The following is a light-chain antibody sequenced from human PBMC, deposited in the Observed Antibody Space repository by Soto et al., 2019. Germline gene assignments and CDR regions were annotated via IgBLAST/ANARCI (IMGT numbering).Light chain of an antibody. V-gene: IGKV1-33*01. CDR1: HYLKKY. Sequence: DVQMTQSPSSLSASVGDRVTITCQASHYLKKYLNWYQGKPGKAPNLLIYEASNLQTGGPSRFSGSGSGTDFTFTISNLQPEDTGTYYCQQYYRIPLTFGGGTKVDIK. CDR2: EAS. J-gene: IGKJ4*01. CDR3: QQYYRIPLT.